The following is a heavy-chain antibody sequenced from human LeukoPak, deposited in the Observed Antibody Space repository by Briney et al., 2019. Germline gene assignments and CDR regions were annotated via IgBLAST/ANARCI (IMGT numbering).Heavy chain of an antibody. J-gene: IGHJ4*02. D-gene: IGHD5-12*01. CDR3: ARDGYSGNDGL. CDR2: IYHSGST. CDR1: GGSISSYY. V-gene: IGHV4-59*01. Sequence: PSETLSLPCTVSGGSISSYYWSWIRQPPGKGLEWIGYIYHSGSTKYNPSLKSRVTISVDTSKNRFSLKMSSVTAADTAVYYCARDGYSGNDGLWGQGTLVTVSS.